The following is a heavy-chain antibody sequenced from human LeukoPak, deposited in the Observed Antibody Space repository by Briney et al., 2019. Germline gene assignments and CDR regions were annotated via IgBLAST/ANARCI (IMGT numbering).Heavy chain of an antibody. V-gene: IGHV3-43*02. CDR2: ISGDGGST. J-gene: IGHJ6*02. Sequence: GGSLRLSCAASGFTFDDYAMHWVRQAPGKGLEWDSLISGDGGSTYYADSVKGRFTISRDNSKNSLYLQMNSLRTEDTALYYCAKGGTVTTGYYYYGMDVWGQGTTVTVSS. CDR3: AKGGTVTTGYYYYGMDV. D-gene: IGHD4-17*01. CDR1: GFTFDDYA.